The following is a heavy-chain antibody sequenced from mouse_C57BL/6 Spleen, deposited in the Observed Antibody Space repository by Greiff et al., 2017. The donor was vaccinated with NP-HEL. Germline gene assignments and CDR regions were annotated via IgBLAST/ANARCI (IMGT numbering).Heavy chain of an antibody. D-gene: IGHD2-2*01. Sequence: EVHLVESGGGLVKPGGSLKLSCAASGFTFSSYAMSWVRQTPEKRLAWVATISDGGSYTYYPDNVKGRFTISRDNAKNNLYLQTNHLKSEDTAMYYCARDRGGVNYWYFDVWGTGTTVTVSS. CDR3: ARDRGGVNYWYFDV. J-gene: IGHJ1*03. CDR1: GFTFSSYA. CDR2: ISDGGSYT. V-gene: IGHV5-4*01.